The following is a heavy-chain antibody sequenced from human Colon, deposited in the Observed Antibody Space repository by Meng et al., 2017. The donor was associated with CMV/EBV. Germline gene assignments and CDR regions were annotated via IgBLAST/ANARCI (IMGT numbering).Heavy chain of an antibody. V-gene: IGHV3-66*02. J-gene: IGHJ6*02. D-gene: IGHD3-10*01. CDR1: GFTVSSKY. CDR3: ARAGMGGYVVRGVNGYYYGMDV. Sequence: GESLKISCVASGFTVSSKYMSWVRQPRGEGLQWISVIHGAGDTYYADSVKGRFTVSIDRSKNRVYLQMNGLRPEDTAVYYCARAGMGGYVVRGVNGYYYGMDVWGQGTTVTVSS. CDR2: IHGAGDT.